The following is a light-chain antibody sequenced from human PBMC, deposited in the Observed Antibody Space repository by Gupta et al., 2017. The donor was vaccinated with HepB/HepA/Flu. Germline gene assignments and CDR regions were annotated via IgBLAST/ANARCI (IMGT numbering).Light chain of an antibody. CDR1: QSVSSY. CDR2: DAS. J-gene: IGKJ5*01. CDR3: HQRSNWPQV. Sequence: EIVLTQSPATLSFSPGERATISCRASQSVSSYLAWYQQKPGQAPRLLIYDASNSANGIPDRFSGSGCGTEFTLTISSREPEDFAVYYFHQRSNWPQVFGQGTRMEIK. V-gene: IGKV3-11*01.